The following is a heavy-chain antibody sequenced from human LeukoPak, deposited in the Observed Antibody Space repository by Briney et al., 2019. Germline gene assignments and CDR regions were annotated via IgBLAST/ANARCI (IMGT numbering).Heavy chain of an antibody. D-gene: IGHD2-2*01. CDR3: ARVPAPYCSSTSCSTVYFDY. CDR2: IKQDGSEK. V-gene: IGHV3-7*01. J-gene: IGHJ4*02. CDR1: GFTFDGYP. Sequence: GGSLRLSCAASGFTFDGYPMHWVRQAPGKGLEWVADIKQDGSEKYYVDSVKGRFTISRDNAKNSLYLQMNSLRAEDTAVYYCARVPAPYCSSTSCSTVYFDYWGQGTLVTVSS.